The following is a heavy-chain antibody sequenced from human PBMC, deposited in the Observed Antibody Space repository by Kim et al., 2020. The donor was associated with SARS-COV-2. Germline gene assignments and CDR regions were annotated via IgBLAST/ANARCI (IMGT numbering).Heavy chain of an antibody. D-gene: IGHD6-13*01. V-gene: IGHV3-73*01. CDR3: ARVNPIAGGCYDAFDI. J-gene: IGHJ3*02. CDR2: IRSKANSYAT. Sequence: GGSLRLSCAASGFTLSGSTVHWVRQASGKGLEWVGRIRSKANSYATAYAASVKNRFTISRDDSKNTAYLQMNSLKTEDTAVYYCARVNPIAGGCYDAFDIWGQGTMVTVSS. CDR1: GFTLSGST.